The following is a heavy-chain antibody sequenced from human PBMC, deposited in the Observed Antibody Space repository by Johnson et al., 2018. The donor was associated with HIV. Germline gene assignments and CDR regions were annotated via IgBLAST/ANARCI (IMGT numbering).Heavy chain of an antibody. V-gene: IGHV3-11*01. Sequence: QMHLVESGGGVVQPGTSLILSCAASGFTFSDYYMSWIRQAPAKGLEWTSYISNSGSTIYYADSVKGRFTISRDNAKNLLYLQMNSLRAEDTAVYYCARRDAALVTAAFDIWGQGTMVTVSS. D-gene: IGHD5-18*01. J-gene: IGHJ3*02. CDR2: ISNSGSTI. CDR1: GFTFSDYY. CDR3: ARRDAALVTAAFDI.